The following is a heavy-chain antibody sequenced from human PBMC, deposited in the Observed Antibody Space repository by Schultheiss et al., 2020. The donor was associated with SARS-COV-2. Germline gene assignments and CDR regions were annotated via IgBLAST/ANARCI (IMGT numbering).Heavy chain of an antibody. V-gene: IGHV3-30*07. CDR1: GFTFSSYA. CDR3: ASDLRSFFDY. CDR2: ISYDGSNK. J-gene: IGHJ4*02. Sequence: GESLKISCAASGFTFSSYAMHWVRQAPGKGLEWVAVISYDGSNKYYADSVKGRFTISRDNAKNTLYLQMNSLRAEDTAVYYCASDLRSFFDYWGQGTLVTVSS. D-gene: IGHD6-13*01.